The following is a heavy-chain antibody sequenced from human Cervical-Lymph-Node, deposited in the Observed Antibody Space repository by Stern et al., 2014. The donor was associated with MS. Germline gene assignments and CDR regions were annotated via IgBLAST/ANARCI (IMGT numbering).Heavy chain of an antibody. V-gene: IGHV1-69*01. CDR3: ASPLTATSVPFGYYGMDV. D-gene: IGHD4-17*01. J-gene: IGHJ6*02. CDR1: GGTFSNYA. Sequence: VKLVQSGAEVEKPGSSVKVSCKASGGTFSNYATSWVRQPPGQGLEWMAGIVPLFREPNYEQKVQGRVTITADESTSTPYMDLSSLRSEDTAVYYCASPLTATSVPFGYYGMDVWGQGTTVTVS. CDR2: IVPLFREP.